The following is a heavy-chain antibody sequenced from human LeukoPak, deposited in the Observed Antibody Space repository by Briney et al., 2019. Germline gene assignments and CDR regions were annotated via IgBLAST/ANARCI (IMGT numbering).Heavy chain of an antibody. V-gene: IGHV1-2*06. CDR2: INPNSGGT. Sequence: ASVKVSCKASGYTFTGYYMHWVRQAPGQGLEWMGRINPNSGGTSYAQKFQGRVTMTRDTSISTAYMELSRLRSDDTAVYYCAREGSGYTYGRGSYFDYWGHGILVTVSS. CDR1: GYTFTGYY. D-gene: IGHD5-18*01. CDR3: AREGSGYTYGRGSYFDY. J-gene: IGHJ4*01.